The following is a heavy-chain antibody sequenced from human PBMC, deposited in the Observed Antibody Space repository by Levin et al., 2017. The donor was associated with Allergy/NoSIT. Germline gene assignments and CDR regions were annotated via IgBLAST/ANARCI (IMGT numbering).Heavy chain of an antibody. CDR1: GYSFTSYW. J-gene: IGHJ4*02. CDR3: ARRDSDGSNSFDY. D-gene: IGHD4-23*01. Sequence: PGESLKISCQASGYSFTSYWFGWVRQRAGKGLEWMGLIFPSDSDTRVSPSFQGQIVMSVDKSISTAYLHWSSLKASDSAMYYCARRDSDGSNSFDYWGQGTLVTVSS. V-gene: IGHV5-51*01. CDR2: IFPSDSDT.